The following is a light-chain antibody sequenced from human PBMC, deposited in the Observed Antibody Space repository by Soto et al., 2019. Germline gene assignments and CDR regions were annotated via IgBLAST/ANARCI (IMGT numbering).Light chain of an antibody. CDR1: QGIGNY. J-gene: IGKJ4*01. CDR2: ATT. CDR3: QKYDSVALT. Sequence: DVQMTQSPSSLSASVGDRVTITCRASQGIGNYLAWYQQNPGRVPILLIYATTTLQSGVPSRFSGSGSGTDFTLTITTLQPEDVATCYYQKYDSVALTFGGGTKVEI. V-gene: IGKV1-27*01.